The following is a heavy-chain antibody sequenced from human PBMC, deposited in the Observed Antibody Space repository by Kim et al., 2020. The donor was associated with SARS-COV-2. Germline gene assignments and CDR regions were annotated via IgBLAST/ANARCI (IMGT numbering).Heavy chain of an antibody. Sequence: LKSRVTISVDKSKNQFSLKLSSVTAADTAVYYCARSTYYYGSGSYGVIDYWGQGTLVTVSS. D-gene: IGHD3-10*01. CDR3: ARSTYYYGSGSYGVIDY. J-gene: IGHJ4*02. V-gene: IGHV4-4*02.